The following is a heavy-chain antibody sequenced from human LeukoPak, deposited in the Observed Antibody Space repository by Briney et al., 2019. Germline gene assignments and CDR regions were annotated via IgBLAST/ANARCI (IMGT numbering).Heavy chain of an antibody. CDR3: AKGGDAFDI. CDR1: GFSISSGFY. CDR2: IYHGGSS. D-gene: IGHD3-16*01. J-gene: IGHJ3*02. V-gene: IGHV4-38-2*01. Sequence: PSDTLSLTCAVSGFSISSGFYWGWIRQPPGKGLEWIGTIYHGGSSYYNPSLKSRVTISVDTSKNHFSLKLSSVTAADTAVYYCAKGGDAFDIWGQGTMVTVSS.